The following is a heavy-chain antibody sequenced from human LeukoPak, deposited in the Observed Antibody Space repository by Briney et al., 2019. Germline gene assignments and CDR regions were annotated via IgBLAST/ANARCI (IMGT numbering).Heavy chain of an antibody. Sequence: PSETLSLTCTVSGGSISSYYWSWIRQPPGKGLEWIGYIYYSGSTNYNPSLKSRVTISVDTSKNQFSLKLSSVTAEDTAVYYCAKGGTGYSHNWFDPWGQGTLVTVSS. CDR2: IYYSGST. CDR1: GGSISSYY. D-gene: IGHD3-9*01. V-gene: IGHV4-59*01. CDR3: AKGGTGYSHNWFDP. J-gene: IGHJ5*02.